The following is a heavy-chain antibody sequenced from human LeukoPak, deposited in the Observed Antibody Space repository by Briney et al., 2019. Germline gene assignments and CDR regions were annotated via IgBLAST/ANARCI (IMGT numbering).Heavy chain of an antibody. CDR1: GGSISSSSYY. CDR3: VRELYSDMYSSGWTNWFDP. V-gene: IGHV4-39*07. Sequence: SETLSLTCTVSGGSISSSSYYWGWIRQPPGKGLEWIGSIYYSGSTYYNPSLKSRVTISVDTSKNQFSLKLSSVTAADTAVYYCVRELYSDMYSSGWTNWFDPWGQGTLVTVSS. J-gene: IGHJ5*02. CDR2: IYYSGST. D-gene: IGHD6-19*01.